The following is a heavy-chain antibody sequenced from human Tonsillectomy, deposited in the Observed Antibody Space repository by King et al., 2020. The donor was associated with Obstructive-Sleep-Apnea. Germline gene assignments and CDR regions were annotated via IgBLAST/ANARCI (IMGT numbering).Heavy chain of an antibody. J-gene: IGHJ4*02. D-gene: IGHD3-16*02. CDR2: ISGGGSRT. CDR1: GFTFSNYA. CDR3: AKDADYDYVWGSYRGEPVDY. Sequence: VQLVESGGGLVQPGGSLRLSCVVSGFTFSNYAMSWVRQAPGKGLEWVSGISGGGSRTYYADSVKGRFTISRDNPSNTLYMQMNSLRAEDTAVYYCAKDADYDYVWGSYRGEPVDYWGQGTLVTVSS. V-gene: IGHV3-23*04.